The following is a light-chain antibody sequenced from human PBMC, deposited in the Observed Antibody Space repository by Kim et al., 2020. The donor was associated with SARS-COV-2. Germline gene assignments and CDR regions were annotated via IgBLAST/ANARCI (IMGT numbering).Light chain of an antibody. V-gene: IGLV3-25*03. J-gene: IGLJ2*01. Sequence: SYELTQPPSVSVSPGQTARITCSGDALPKQYVYWYQQKSGQAPVLVIYKNSERPSGIPERFSGSSSGTTVSLSISGVQAEDEADYYCQSADNSGAYVLFG. CDR2: KNS. CDR3: QSADNSGAYVL. CDR1: ALPKQY.